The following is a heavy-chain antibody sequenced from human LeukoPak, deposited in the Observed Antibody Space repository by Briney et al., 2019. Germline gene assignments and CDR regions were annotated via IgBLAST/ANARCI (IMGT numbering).Heavy chain of an antibody. CDR2: MNPYSGNT. CDR3: AHGQMYYYDSSGYSTSGY. D-gene: IGHD3-22*01. CDR1: GHTFTIYD. J-gene: IGHJ4*02. V-gene: IGHV1-8*03. Sequence: GASVKVSCKASGHTFTIYDINWVRQGTGQGLEWMGWMNPYSGNTGYAQKFQGRVTITLNTSISTAYMELSSLRSEDTAVYYCAHGQMYYYDSSGYSTSGYWGQGTPVTVSS.